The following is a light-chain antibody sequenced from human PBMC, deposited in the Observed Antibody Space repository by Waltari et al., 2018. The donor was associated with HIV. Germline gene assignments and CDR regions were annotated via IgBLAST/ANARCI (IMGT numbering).Light chain of an antibody. Sequence: QSVLTQPPSASGTPGQRVTISCSGSSSNIGSNYVYWYQQLPGTAPKLLIYRSKQRPSGVPGRFSGSKSGTSASLAISGRRSEDEADYYCAAWDDSLSGPVFGGGTKLTVL. J-gene: IGLJ3*02. CDR3: AAWDDSLSGPV. CDR1: SSNIGSNY. V-gene: IGLV1-47*01. CDR2: RSK.